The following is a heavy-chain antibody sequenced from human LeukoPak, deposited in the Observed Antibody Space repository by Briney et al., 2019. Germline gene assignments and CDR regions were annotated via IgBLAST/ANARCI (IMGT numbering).Heavy chain of an antibody. CDR1: GFTFSSYA. J-gene: IGHJ4*02. Sequence: GGSLRLSCAASGFTFSSYAMSWVRQAPGKGLEWVSAISVSGGSTYYADSVKGRFTISRDNSKNTLYLQMNSLRAEDTAVYYCAKDEVLLWFGEPHFDYWGQGTLVTVSS. V-gene: IGHV3-23*01. CDR3: AKDEVLLWFGEPHFDY. D-gene: IGHD3-10*01. CDR2: ISVSGGST.